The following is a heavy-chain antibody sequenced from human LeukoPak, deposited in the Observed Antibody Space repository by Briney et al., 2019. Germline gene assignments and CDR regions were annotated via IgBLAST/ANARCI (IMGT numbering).Heavy chain of an antibody. Sequence: SETLSLTCTVSGGSISSYYWSWIRQPPGKGLEWIGYIYYSGSTNYSPSLKSRVTISVDTSKNQFSLKLSSVTAADTAVYYCARVTGYVMEDYFDYWGQGTLVTVSS. D-gene: IGHD1-1*01. J-gene: IGHJ4*02. CDR3: ARVTGYVMEDYFDY. V-gene: IGHV4-59*01. CDR2: IYYSGST. CDR1: GGSISSYY.